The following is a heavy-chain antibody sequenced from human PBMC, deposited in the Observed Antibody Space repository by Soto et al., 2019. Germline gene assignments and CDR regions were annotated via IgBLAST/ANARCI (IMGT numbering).Heavy chain of an antibody. CDR3: ARDSSSWYFFDY. V-gene: IGHV1-69*01. Sequence: QVQLVQSGAEVKKPGSSVKVSCKASGGTLSSFAISWVRQAPGQGLEWIGGIIPLWGSTSYAQKFQGRVTITADESTNTAYMELNGLGSEDTAVYYCARDSSSWYFFDYWGQGTLVTVSS. CDR1: GGTLSSFA. D-gene: IGHD6-13*01. CDR2: IIPLWGST. J-gene: IGHJ4*02.